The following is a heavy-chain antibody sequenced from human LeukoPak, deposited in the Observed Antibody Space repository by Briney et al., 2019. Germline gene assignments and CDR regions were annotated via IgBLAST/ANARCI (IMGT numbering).Heavy chain of an antibody. CDR2: ILYDESNK. D-gene: IGHD3-22*01. CDR1: GFTFSSYA. V-gene: IGHV3-30-3*01. CDR3: ARGNYDSSGYYYSAFDY. Sequence: PGGSLRLSCAASGFTFSSYAMHWVRQAPGKGLEWVAVILYDESNKYYADSVKGRFTISRDNSKNTLYLQMNSLRAEDTAVYYCARGNYDSSGYYYSAFDYWGQGTLVTVSS. J-gene: IGHJ4*02.